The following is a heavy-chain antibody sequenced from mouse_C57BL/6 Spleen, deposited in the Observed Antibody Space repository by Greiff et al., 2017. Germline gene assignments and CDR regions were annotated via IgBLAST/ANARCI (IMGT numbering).Heavy chain of an antibody. V-gene: IGHV1-85*01. J-gene: IGHJ4*01. CDR3: ARWGLKLGPYYYAMDY. D-gene: IGHD4-1*01. CDR1: GYTFTSYD. Sequence: QVQLQQSGPELVKPGASVKLSCKASGYTFTSYDINWVKQRPGQGLEWIGWIYPRDGSTKYNEKFKGKATLTVDTSSSTAYMELHSLTSEDSAVYFWARWGLKLGPYYYAMDYWGQGTSVTVSS. CDR2: IYPRDGST.